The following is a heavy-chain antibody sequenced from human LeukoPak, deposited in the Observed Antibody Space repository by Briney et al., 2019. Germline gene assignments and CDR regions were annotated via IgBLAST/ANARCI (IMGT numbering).Heavy chain of an antibody. V-gene: IGHV3-64*01. D-gene: IGHD2-2*01. Sequence: PGGSLRLSCAASGFTFSDYAMHWVRQAPGKGPEYVSAISHNGGSTYYAHSVKGRFTISRDNSKNTLYLQLGSLRDEDMAVYYCARERRFCTSTSCYCFFDYWGQGTLVTVSS. CDR3: ARERRFCTSTSCYCFFDY. J-gene: IGHJ4*02. CDR2: ISHNGGST. CDR1: GFTFSDYA.